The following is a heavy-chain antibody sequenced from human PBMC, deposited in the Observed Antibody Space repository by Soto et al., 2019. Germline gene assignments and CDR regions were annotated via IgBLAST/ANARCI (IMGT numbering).Heavy chain of an antibody. J-gene: IGHJ5*02. CDR3: ARGQVVNFDNWFDP. D-gene: IGHD3-22*01. Sequence: QIQLVQSGAKVKKPGTTVKVSCKATGYTFTSYGICWVRQAPGLGLEWMGWINPYSGHTNYAQNFQDRATLTTDTSTNTPYIELKSLRSDDTAVYFCARGQVVNFDNWFDPWGQGTLVTVSS. CDR2: INPYSGHT. CDR1: GYTFTSYG. V-gene: IGHV1-18*04.